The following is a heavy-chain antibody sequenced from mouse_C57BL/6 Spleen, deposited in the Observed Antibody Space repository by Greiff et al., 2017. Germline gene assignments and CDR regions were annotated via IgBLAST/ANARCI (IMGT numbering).Heavy chain of an antibody. CDR2: IYPGDGDT. V-gene: IGHV1-82*01. CDR3: ARSGRDWYFDV. J-gene: IGHJ1*03. Sequence: QVQLQQSGPELVKPGASVKISCKASGYAFSSSWMNWVKQRPGKGLEGIGRIYPGDGDTNYNGKFKGKATLTADKSSSTAYMQLSSLTSEDSAVYFCARSGRDWYFDVWGTGTTVTVSS. D-gene: IGHD4-1*01. CDR1: GYAFSSSW.